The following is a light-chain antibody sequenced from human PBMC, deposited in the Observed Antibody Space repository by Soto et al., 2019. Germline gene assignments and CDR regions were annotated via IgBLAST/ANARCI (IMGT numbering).Light chain of an antibody. CDR1: QSVSRY. Sequence: EIVLTQSPATLSLSPGERATLSCRASQSVSRYLAWYQQKPGQAPRLLIYDASNRATPIPARFSGSGSETDFTLTISSLEPEDFAVYYCQQRSAWPRTFGQGAKVELK. J-gene: IGKJ1*01. CDR3: QQRSAWPRT. CDR2: DAS. V-gene: IGKV3-11*01.